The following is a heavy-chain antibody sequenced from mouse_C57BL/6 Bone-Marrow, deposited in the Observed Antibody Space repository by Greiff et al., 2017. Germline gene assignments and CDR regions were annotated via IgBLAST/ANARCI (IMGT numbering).Heavy chain of an antibody. V-gene: IGHV14-4*01. J-gene: IGHJ4*01. CDR3: TTHYYGSSYAMDY. CDR1: GFNIKDDY. Sequence: VQLQQSGAELVRPGASVKLSCTASGFNIKDDYMHWVKQRPEQGLEWIGWIDPDNGDTDYASKFQGKATITADTSSNTAYLQLSSLTSEYTAVYYCTTHYYGSSYAMDYWGQGTSVTVSS. CDR2: IDPDNGDT. D-gene: IGHD1-1*01.